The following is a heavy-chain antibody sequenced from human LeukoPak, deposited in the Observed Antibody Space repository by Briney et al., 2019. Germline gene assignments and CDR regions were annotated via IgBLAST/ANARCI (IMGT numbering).Heavy chain of an antibody. Sequence: GGSLRLSCAASGFTFSSYEMNWVRQAPGKGLEWGSYISSSGSTIYYADSVKGRFTISRDNAKNSLYLQMNSLRAEDTAVYYCARGPQGGYDSSGYSPPPRYFDYWGQGTLVTVSS. CDR3: ARGPQGGYDSSGYSPPPRYFDY. D-gene: IGHD3-22*01. J-gene: IGHJ4*02. CDR1: GFTFSSYE. V-gene: IGHV3-48*03. CDR2: ISSSGSTI.